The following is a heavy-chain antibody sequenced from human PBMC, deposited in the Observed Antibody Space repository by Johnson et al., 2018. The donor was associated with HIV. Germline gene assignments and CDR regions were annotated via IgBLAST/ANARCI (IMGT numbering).Heavy chain of an antibody. CDR2: ISYDGSNK. D-gene: IGHD3-3*01. CDR1: GFTFSSYA. CDR3: ASFPTGRVTIFGVTQGAFDI. J-gene: IGHJ3*02. Sequence: QVQLVESGGGVVQPGRSLRLSCAASGFTFSSYAMHWVRQAPGKGLEWVAVISYDGSNKYYADSVKGRFTISRDNSKNTLYLQINSLRAEDTAVYYCASFPTGRVTIFGVTQGAFDIWGQGTMVTVSS. V-gene: IGHV3-30-3*01.